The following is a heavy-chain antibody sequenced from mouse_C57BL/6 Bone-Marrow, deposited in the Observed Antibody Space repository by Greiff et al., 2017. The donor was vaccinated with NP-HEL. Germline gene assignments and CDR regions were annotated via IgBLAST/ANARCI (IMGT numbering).Heavy chain of an antibody. Sequence: QVQLQQSGAELMKPGASVKLSCQATGYTFTGYWIDRVKPRPGHRLEWIGESLPGSGSTNYNEKFKGKATLTADTSSNTAYMQLSGLTTEDSAIYYCARGCWEDWGQVTTLTVAT. V-gene: IGHV1-9*01. J-gene: IGHJ2*01. CDR2: SLPGSGST. CDR3: ARGCWED. D-gene: IGHD4-1*01. CDR1: GYTFTGYW.